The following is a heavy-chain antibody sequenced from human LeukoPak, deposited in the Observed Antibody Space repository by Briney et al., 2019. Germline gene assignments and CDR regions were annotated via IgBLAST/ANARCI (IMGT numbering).Heavy chain of an antibody. D-gene: IGHD2-2*01. J-gene: IGHJ4*02. Sequence: SVKVSCKASGGTFSSYAISWVRQAPGQGLEWMGRIIPILGIANYAQKFQGRVTITADKSTSTAYMELSSLRSEDTAVYYCARDHRIVVVPAAMVYWGQGTLVTVSS. V-gene: IGHV1-69*04. CDR3: ARDHRIVVVPAAMVY. CDR2: IIPILGIA. CDR1: GGTFSSYA.